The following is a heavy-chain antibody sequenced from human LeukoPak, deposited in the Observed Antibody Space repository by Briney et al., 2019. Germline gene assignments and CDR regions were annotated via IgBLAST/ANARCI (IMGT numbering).Heavy chain of an antibody. V-gene: IGHV3-48*03. J-gene: IGHJ5*02. CDR3: ARGGLTPTS. CDR1: GFTFSSYD. D-gene: IGHD4-23*01. CDR2: ISSSGSTI. Sequence: QPGGSQRLSCAASGFTFSSYDMNWVRQAPGNGLEWVSYISSSGSTIFYADSVKGRFTISRDNAKNSLYLQMNSLRVEDTAVYYCARGGLTPTSWGQGTLVTVSS.